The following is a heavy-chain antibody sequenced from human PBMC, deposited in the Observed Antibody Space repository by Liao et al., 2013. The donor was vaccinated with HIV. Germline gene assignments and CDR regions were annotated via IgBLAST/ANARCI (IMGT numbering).Heavy chain of an antibody. CDR1: GVSISSYY. CDR3: AREETSSYFDFWSGFHYYYYMDV. CDR2: IYTNGST. J-gene: IGHJ6*03. Sequence: QLQLQESGPGLVKPSETLSLTCTVSGVSISSYYWNWIRQPAEKGLEWIGRIYTNGSTNYNPSLKSRVTMSVDTSKRQVSLKLRSVTAADTAVYYCAREETSSYFDFWSGFHYYYYMDVWGKGTTVTVSS. V-gene: IGHV4-4*07. D-gene: IGHD3-3*01.